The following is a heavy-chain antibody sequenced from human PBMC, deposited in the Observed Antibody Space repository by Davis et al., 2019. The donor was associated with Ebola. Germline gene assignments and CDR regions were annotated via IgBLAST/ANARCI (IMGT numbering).Heavy chain of an antibody. CDR1: GFTFDDYA. J-gene: IGHJ6*02. V-gene: IGHV3-43D*03. D-gene: IGHD3-10*01. Sequence: GESLKISCAASGFTFDDYAMHWVRQAPGKGLEWVSLISWDGGSTYYADSVKGRFTISRDNSKNTLYLQMNSLRAEDTAVYYCAKGDYYGSIHYGMDVWGQGTTVTVSS. CDR3: AKGDYYGSIHYGMDV. CDR2: ISWDGGST.